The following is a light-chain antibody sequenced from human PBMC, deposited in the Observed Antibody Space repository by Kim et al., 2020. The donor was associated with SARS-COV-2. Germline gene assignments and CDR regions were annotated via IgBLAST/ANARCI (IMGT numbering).Light chain of an antibody. V-gene: IGKV4-1*01. Sequence: ATINCKSSQSVLYSSNNKNYLAWYQQKPGQPPKLLIYWASTRESGVPDRFSGSGSGTDFTFTISSLQAEDVAAYYCQQHFSSPLTFGGGTKVDIK. J-gene: IGKJ4*01. CDR1: QSVLYSSNNKNY. CDR2: WAS. CDR3: QQHFSSPLT.